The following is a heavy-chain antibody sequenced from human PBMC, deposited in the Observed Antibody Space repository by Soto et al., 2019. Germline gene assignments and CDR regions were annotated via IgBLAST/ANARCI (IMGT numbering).Heavy chain of an antibody. J-gene: IGHJ4*02. D-gene: IGHD5-12*01. CDR1: GFTFSTYG. V-gene: IGHV3-33*01. Sequence: GGSLRLSCAASGFTFSTYGMHWVRQAPGKGLEWVAVIWYDGSYKYYADSVKGRFTISRDNSKNTLYLQMSGLRAEDTAVYYRSRERVEMATIGIPPGYGGKGTPVPLS. CDR3: SRERVEMATIGIPPGY. CDR2: IWYDGSYK.